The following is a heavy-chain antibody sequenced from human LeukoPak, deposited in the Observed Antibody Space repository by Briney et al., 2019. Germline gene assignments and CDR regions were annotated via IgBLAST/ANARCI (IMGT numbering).Heavy chain of an antibody. CDR1: GFTFSSYG. CDR2: ISGSGGST. Sequence: GGSLRLSCAASGFTFSSYGMSWVRQAPGKGLEWVSAISGSGGSTYYADSVKGRFTISRDNSKNTLYLQMKSLRAEDTAVYFCARDVDFYASVSYSDYWGQGTLATVSS. V-gene: IGHV3-23*01. CDR3: ARDVDFYASVSYSDY. J-gene: IGHJ4*01. D-gene: IGHD3-10*01.